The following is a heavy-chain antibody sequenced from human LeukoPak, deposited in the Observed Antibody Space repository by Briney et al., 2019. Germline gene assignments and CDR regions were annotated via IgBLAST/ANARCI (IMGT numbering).Heavy chain of an antibody. V-gene: IGHV4-39*07. CDR3: ARGYYNILTGYYFDY. J-gene: IGHJ4*02. CDR1: GGSISSSNYY. D-gene: IGHD3-9*01. CDR2: ISYSGST. Sequence: SETLSLTCTVSGGSISSSNYYWGWIRQPPGKGLEWIGSISYSGSTYYNSSLKSRVTISVDTSKNQFSLNLNSVTAADTAVYYCARGYYNILTGYYFDYWGQGTLVTVSS.